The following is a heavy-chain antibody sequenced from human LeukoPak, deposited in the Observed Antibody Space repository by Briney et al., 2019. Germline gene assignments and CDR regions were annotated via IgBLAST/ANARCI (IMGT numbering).Heavy chain of an antibody. D-gene: IGHD1-1*01. Sequence: GGSLRLSCAASGLTVSSNFMAWVRQAPGKALEWVSAIYSSGSTFYADSVRGRVNIYRDNPKKTVFLQMNSLRVEDTAVYYCASSGTASRGAMDVWGQGTTVTVSS. V-gene: IGHV3-66*01. J-gene: IGHJ6*02. CDR2: IYSSGST. CDR1: GLTVSSNF. CDR3: ASSGTASRGAMDV.